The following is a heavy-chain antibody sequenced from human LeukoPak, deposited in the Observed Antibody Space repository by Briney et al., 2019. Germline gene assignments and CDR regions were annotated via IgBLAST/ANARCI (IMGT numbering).Heavy chain of an antibody. CDR3: APGGGGTYPEYHFDY. J-gene: IGHJ4*02. V-gene: IGHV1-2*04. D-gene: IGHD2-2*01. CDR1: GYTFTGYY. Sequence: GSVKVSCKASGYTFTGYYMHWVRQAPGQGLEWMGWINPNSGGTNYAQKFQGWVTMTRDTSISTAYMDLSRLTSDDTAVYYCAPGGGGTYPEYHFDYWGQGTLVTVSS. CDR2: INPNSGGT.